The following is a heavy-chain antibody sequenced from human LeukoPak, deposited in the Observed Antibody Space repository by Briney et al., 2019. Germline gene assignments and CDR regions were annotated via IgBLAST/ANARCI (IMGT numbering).Heavy chain of an antibody. V-gene: IGHV3-30-3*01. J-gene: IGHJ3*02. Sequence: VHPGRSLRLSCEASRFTFRSYPMHWVRQAPGRGLEWVAVIANDGTNHYDAEFVKGRFTISRDNAKNSLYLQMDSLRAEDTAVYYCARDFNPSCGDNCYIDAFDIWGQGTMVTVSS. CDR2: IANDGTNH. CDR3: ARDFNPSCGDNCYIDAFDI. D-gene: IGHD2-21*01. CDR1: RFTFRSYP.